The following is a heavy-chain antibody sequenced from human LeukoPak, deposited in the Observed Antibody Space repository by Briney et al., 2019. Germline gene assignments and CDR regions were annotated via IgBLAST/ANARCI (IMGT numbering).Heavy chain of an antibody. Sequence: GGSLRLSCAASGFSFSSYSMNWVRQAPGKGLEWVSYISSSSSTIYYADSVKGRFTISRDNAKKSLYLQMNSLRDEDTAVYYCARLNYGDYGNFDYWGQGTLVTVSS. D-gene: IGHD4-17*01. CDR3: ARLNYGDYGNFDY. CDR1: GFSFSSYS. V-gene: IGHV3-48*02. CDR2: ISSSSSTI. J-gene: IGHJ4*02.